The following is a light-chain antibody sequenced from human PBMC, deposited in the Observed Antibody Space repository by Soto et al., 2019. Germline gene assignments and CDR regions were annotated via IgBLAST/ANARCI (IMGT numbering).Light chain of an antibody. J-gene: IGKJ2*01. CDR3: QQYNNSPHT. Sequence: EIVMTQSPATLSVSPGERATLSCRASQSVSSNLAGYQQKPGEAPRLLIYGASTRATGIPARFSGSGSGTEFTLTISSLQPEDFAVYYCQQYNNSPHTFGQGTKLEIK. V-gene: IGKV3-15*01. CDR2: GAS. CDR1: QSVSSN.